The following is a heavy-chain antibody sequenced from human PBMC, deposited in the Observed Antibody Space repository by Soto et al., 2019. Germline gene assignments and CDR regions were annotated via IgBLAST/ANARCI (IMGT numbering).Heavy chain of an antibody. CDR1: GSSISGFY. J-gene: IGHJ4*02. Sequence: SETLSLTCIVSGSSISGFYWSWIRQPPGKGLEWIGNIHYSGSTNYNPSRKSRVTISVDMSKNQFSLKVNSVTAADTAVYYCARVGGYYGDYPKFDYWGQGMLVIVYS. CDR3: ARVGGYYGDYPKFDY. V-gene: IGHV4-59*01. CDR2: IHYSGST. D-gene: IGHD4-17*01.